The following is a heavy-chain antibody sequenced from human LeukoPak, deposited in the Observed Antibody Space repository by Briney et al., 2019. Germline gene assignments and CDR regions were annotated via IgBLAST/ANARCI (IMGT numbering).Heavy chain of an antibody. CDR1: GFTFSSYG. J-gene: IGHJ4*02. Sequence: PGGSLRLSCAASGFTFSSYGLHWVRQAPGKGLEWVAVIWYDGSNKYYADSVKGRFTISRDNSKNTLYLQMNSLRAEDTAVYYCARGGQQLTTTLWGQGTLVTVSS. CDR2: IWYDGSNK. CDR3: ARGGQQLTTTL. V-gene: IGHV3-33*01. D-gene: IGHD6-13*01.